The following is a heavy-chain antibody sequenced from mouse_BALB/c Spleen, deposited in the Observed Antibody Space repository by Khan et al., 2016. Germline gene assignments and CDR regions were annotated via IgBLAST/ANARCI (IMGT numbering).Heavy chain of an antibody. J-gene: IGHJ3*01. Sequence: VQLKQSGAELVRSGASVKLSCTASGFNIKDYYMHWVKQRPEQGLEWIGWIDPENGDNEYAPKFQGKATMTADTSYNTDYLQLSSLTSEATAVYYCNVRFAYWGQGTLVTVSA. CDR3: NVRFAY. CDR1: GFNIKDYY. V-gene: IGHV14-4*02. CDR2: IDPENGDN.